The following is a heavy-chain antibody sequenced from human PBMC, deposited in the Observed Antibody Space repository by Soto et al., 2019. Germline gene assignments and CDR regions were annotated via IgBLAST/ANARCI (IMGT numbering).Heavy chain of an antibody. CDR2: ISYDGSSN. CDR3: ARAYYDFWSGYPADAFDI. J-gene: IGHJ3*02. V-gene: IGHV3-30-3*01. D-gene: IGHD3-3*01. CDR1: GFAFTTYT. Sequence: QVQLVESGGGVVQPGRSLRLSCAASGFAFTTYTMHWVRQAPGKGLEWVAVISYDGSSNSYAESVKGRFTISRDNSKNMLYLEMNSLRAEDTAVYYCARAYYDFWSGYPADAFDIWGQGTMVTVSS.